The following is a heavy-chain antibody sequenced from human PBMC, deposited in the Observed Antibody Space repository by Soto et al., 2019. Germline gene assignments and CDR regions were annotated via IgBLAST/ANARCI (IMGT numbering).Heavy chain of an antibody. V-gene: IGHV4-38-2*02. CDR1: NYSNSSGNN. CDR2: MYHSGTT. J-gene: IGHJ4*02. Sequence: LALSRTVSNYSNSSGNNRGWHRPPTGEGLEWTVSMYHSGTTYYNPSLKSRVTISIHTSKNQFSLKLPSVTSAETAVYFCARVAFGPIDYWGQGTLVTVS. D-gene: IGHD3-16*01. CDR3: ARVAFGPIDY.